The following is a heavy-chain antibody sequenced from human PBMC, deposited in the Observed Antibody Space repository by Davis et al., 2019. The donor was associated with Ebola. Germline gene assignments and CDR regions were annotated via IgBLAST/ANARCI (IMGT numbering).Heavy chain of an antibody. Sequence: GSLRLSCAVYGGSFSGYYWSWIRQPPGKGLEWIGEINHSGSTNYNPSLKSRVTISVDTSKNQFSLKLSSVTAAETAVYYCARGGTSCYRCWFDPWGQGIMVTVS. V-gene: IGHV4-34*01. D-gene: IGHD2-2*02. J-gene: IGHJ5*02. CDR2: INHSGST. CDR1: GGSFSGYY. CDR3: ARGGTSCYRCWFDP.